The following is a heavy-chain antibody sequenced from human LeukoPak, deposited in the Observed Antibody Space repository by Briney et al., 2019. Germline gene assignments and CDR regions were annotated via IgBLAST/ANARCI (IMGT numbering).Heavy chain of an antibody. CDR3: ARDVEGGTFDI. CDR1: GFTFSSYG. CDR2: IWYDGSNK. J-gene: IGHJ3*02. V-gene: IGHV3-33*01. D-gene: IGHD3-16*01. Sequence: TGGSLRLSCAASGFTFSSYGMHWVRQAPGKGLEWVAVIWYDGSNKYYADSVKGRFTISRDNAKNSLFLEMSSLRADDTAVYFCARDVEGGTFDIWGQGTTVTVSS.